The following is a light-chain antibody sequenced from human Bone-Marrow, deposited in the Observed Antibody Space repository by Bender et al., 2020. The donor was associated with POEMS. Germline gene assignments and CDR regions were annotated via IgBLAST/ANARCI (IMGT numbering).Light chain of an antibody. Sequence: QSALTQPPSASGSPGQSVTISCTGTSSDIGGYGYVSWYQHHPGKAPKLMIYDVNYRPSGVSARFSGSKSDNTASLTISGLQAEDEADYYCSSYSATSTLYVFGAGTKVTVL. V-gene: IGLV2-14*03. CDR3: SSYSATSTLYV. J-gene: IGLJ1*01. CDR1: SSDIGGYGY. CDR2: DVN.